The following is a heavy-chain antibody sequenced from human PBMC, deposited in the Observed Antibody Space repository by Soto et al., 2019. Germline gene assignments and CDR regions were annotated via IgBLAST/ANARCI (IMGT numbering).Heavy chain of an antibody. Sequence: GGSLRLSCAASGFTFSSYGMHWVRQAPGKGLEWVAVISYDGSNKYYADSVKGRFTISRDNSKNTLYLQMNSLRAEDTAVYYCAKGLSGGMDVWGQGTTVTVSS. CDR2: ISYDGSNK. V-gene: IGHV3-30*18. J-gene: IGHJ6*02. CDR1: GFTFSSYG. D-gene: IGHD3-16*01. CDR3: AKGLSGGMDV.